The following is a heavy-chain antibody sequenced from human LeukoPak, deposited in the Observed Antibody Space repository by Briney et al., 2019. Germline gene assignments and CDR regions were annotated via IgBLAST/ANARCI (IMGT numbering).Heavy chain of an antibody. D-gene: IGHD2-2*01. Sequence: PSEILSLTCTVSGASISSSSYYWGWIRQPPGKGLEWIGSIYYSGSTDYNPSLKSRVSISIDTSKNQFSLKLSSVTAADTAVYYCARRRGYCSSISCYAWFDPWGQGTLVTVSS. J-gene: IGHJ5*02. CDR2: IYYSGST. CDR1: GASISSSSYY. V-gene: IGHV4-39*01. CDR3: ARRRGYCSSISCYAWFDP.